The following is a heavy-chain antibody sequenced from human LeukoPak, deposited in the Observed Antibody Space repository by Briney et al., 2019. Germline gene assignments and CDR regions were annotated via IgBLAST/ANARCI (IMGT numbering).Heavy chain of an antibody. D-gene: IGHD6-13*01. J-gene: IGHJ4*02. Sequence: WASVKVSCKVSGYTLTELSMHWVRQAPGKGLEGMGGFDPEDGETIYAQKFQGRVTMTEDTSTNTAYMELSSLRSEDTAVYYCATVAAAGAYRFDYWGQGTLVTVSS. CDR3: ATVAAAGAYRFDY. CDR1: GYTLTELS. CDR2: FDPEDGET. V-gene: IGHV1-24*01.